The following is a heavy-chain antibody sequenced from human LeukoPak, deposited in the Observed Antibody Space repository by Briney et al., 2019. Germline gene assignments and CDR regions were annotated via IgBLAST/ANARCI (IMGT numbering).Heavy chain of an antibody. D-gene: IGHD3-3*01. J-gene: IGHJ4*02. CDR3: AREYYDFWSGTRYFDY. V-gene: IGHV7-4-1*02. Sequence: ASVKVSCTASGYTFTSYAMNWVRQAPGQGLEWMGWINTNTGNPTYAQGFTGRFVFSLDTSVSTAYLQISSLKAEDTAVYYCAREYYDFWSGTRYFDYWGQGTLVTVSS. CDR2: INTNTGNP. CDR1: GYTFTSYA.